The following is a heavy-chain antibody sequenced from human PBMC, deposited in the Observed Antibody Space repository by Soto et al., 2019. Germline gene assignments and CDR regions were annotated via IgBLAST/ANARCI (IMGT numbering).Heavy chain of an antibody. CDR3: AYLPCSGGSCYWFSFSGMDV. Sequence: QITLKESGPPLVKPTQTLTLTCTFSGFSLSTSGVGVAWIRQPPGTALEWLALIYWDDDKRYRPSLESRLTITKDTSKTPVVLTMTNMDSVDTATYYCAYLPCSGGSCYWFSFSGMDVWGQGTTVTVSS. CDR1: GFSLSTSGVG. J-gene: IGHJ6*02. V-gene: IGHV2-5*02. D-gene: IGHD2-15*01. CDR2: IYWDDDK.